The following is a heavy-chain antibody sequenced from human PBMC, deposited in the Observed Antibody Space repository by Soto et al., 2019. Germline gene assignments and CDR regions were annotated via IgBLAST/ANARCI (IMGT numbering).Heavy chain of an antibody. Sequence: SETLSLTCAVYGGSFSGYYWSWIRQPPGKGLEWIGEINHSGSTNYNPSLKSRVTISVDTSKNQFSLKLSSVTAADTAVYYCARGRYSSSWASHYYYYYGMDVWGQGTKVTVSS. CDR3: ARGRYSSSWASHYYYYYGMDV. CDR2: INHSGST. J-gene: IGHJ6*02. V-gene: IGHV4-34*01. CDR1: GGSFSGYY. D-gene: IGHD6-13*01.